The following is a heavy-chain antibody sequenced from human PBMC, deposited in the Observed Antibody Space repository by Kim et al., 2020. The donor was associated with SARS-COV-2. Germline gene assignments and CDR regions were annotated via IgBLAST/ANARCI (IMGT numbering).Heavy chain of an antibody. D-gene: IGHD3-10*01. V-gene: IGHV3-15*01. Sequence: GGSLRLSCAASGFTFSNAWMSWVRQAPGKGLEWVGRIKSKTDGGTTDYAAPVKGRFTISRDDSKNTLYLQMNSMKTEDTAVYYCTREMMVVRGVSCGMDVWGQGTTVTVST. J-gene: IGHJ6*01. CDR3: TREMMVVRGVSCGMDV. CDR1: GFTFSNAW. CDR2: IKSKTDGGTT.